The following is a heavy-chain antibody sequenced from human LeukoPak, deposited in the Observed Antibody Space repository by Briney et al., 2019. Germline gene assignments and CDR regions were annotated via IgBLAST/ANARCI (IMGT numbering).Heavy chain of an antibody. D-gene: IGHD3-9*01. CDR1: GGSISSYY. J-gene: IGHJ5*02. CDR3: ARGRYYDILTDNYNWFDP. CDR2: IYYSGST. V-gene: IGHV4-59*08. Sequence: SETLSLTCTVSGGSISSYYWSWIRQPPGKGLEWIGYIYYSGSTNYNPSLKSRVTISVDTSKNQFSLKLSSVTAADTAVYYCARGRYYDILTDNYNWFDPWGQGTLVTVSS.